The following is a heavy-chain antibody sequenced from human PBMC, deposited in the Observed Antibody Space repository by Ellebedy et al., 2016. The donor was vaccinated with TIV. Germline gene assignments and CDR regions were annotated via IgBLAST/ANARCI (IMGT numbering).Heavy chain of an antibody. J-gene: IGHJ4*02. D-gene: IGHD1-26*01. V-gene: IGHV3-11*04. CDR1: GFTFSEYY. Sequence: GGSLRLSCAASGFTFSEYYMTWMRQAPGKGLEWISHITSGGNSVYYADSVKGRFTISRDNANNSLYLQMNSLRPEDTAVYYCARRALLHHGSGGFDYWGQGTLVTVSS. CDR3: ARRALLHHGSGGFDY. CDR2: ITSGGNSV.